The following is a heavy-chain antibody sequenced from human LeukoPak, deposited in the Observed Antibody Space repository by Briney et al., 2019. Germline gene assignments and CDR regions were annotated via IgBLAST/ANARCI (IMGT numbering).Heavy chain of an antibody. V-gene: IGHV3-21*01. CDR2: ISSSSSYI. Sequence: GGSLRLSCAASGFTFSSYSMNWVRQAPGKGLEWVSSISSSSSYIYYADSVKGRFTISRDNAKNSLYLQMNGLRAEDTAVYYCARERGYSYGDFDYWGQGTLVTVSS. J-gene: IGHJ4*02. CDR1: GFTFSSYS. CDR3: ARERGYSYGDFDY. D-gene: IGHD5-18*01.